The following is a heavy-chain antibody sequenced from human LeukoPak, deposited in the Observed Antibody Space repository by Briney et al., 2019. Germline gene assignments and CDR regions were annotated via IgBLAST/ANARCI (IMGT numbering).Heavy chain of an antibody. D-gene: IGHD6-13*01. V-gene: IGHV4-34*01. CDR2: INHSGST. Sequence: SETLSLTCAVYGGSFSGYYWSWIRQPPGKGREWIGEINHSGSTNYKPSLKSRVTISVDPSKNQFSLKLSSVTAADTAVYYCARNGDMEQRLVREVWFDPWGQGTLVTVSS. CDR1: GGSFSGYY. J-gene: IGHJ5*02. CDR3: ARNGDMEQRLVREVWFDP.